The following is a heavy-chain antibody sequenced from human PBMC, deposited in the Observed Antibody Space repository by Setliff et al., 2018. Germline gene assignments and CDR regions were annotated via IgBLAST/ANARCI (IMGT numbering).Heavy chain of an antibody. J-gene: IGHJ3*02. CDR2: ITGSGGGT. Sequence: WIRQAPGKGLEWVSRITGSGGGTYYADSVKGRFTISRDNSKNTVYLQMNSLRAEDTAVYYCARDSSVAVAGKPTLRTDAFDIWGQGTMVTVSS. V-gene: IGHV3-23*01. D-gene: IGHD6-19*01. CDR3: ARDSSVAVAGKPTLRTDAFDI.